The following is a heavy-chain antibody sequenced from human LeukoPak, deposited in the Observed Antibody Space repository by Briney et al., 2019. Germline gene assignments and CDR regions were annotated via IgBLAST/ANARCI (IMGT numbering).Heavy chain of an antibody. CDR1: GITFSGYT. J-gene: IGHJ4*02. D-gene: IGHD2-21*02. V-gene: IGHV3-73*01. Sequence: PGGFLRLSCAAPGITFSGYTIHWGRQASGKGLEWVGHIRTKANNYATDYDASVKGRFTISRDDSKNTAFLQMNSLKTEDTAVYYCSRHDALPGDYWGQGTQVTVSS. CDR2: IRTKANNYAT. CDR3: SRHDALPGDY.